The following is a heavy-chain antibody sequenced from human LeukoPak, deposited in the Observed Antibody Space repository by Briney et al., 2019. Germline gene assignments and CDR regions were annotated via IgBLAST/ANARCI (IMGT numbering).Heavy chain of an antibody. Sequence: PGGSLRLSCVSSAFTFSSQWMHWVRQVPGRRPMWVSGINSEGKSTAYADSVEGRFTISRDNARNTMYLQMNSLRAEDTAVYYCASTPPERCSGHDCYPYFDYWGQGTLVTVSS. CDR1: AFTFSSQW. CDR3: ASTPPERCSGHDCYPYFDY. V-gene: IGHV3-74*03. J-gene: IGHJ4*02. D-gene: IGHD2-21*01. CDR2: INSEGKST.